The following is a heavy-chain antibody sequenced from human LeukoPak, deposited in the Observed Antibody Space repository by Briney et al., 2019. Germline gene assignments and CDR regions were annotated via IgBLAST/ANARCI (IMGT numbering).Heavy chain of an antibody. J-gene: IGHJ5*02. V-gene: IGHV1-69*13. CDR2: IIPIFVTA. CDR3: ARDHENQYQLLPFYWFDP. Sequence: ASVKVSCKASGGTFSSYAISWVRQAPGQGLEWMGGIIPIFVTANYAQKFQGRVTITADESTSTAYMELSSLRSEDTAVYYCARDHENQYQLLPFYWFDPWGQGTLVTVSS. CDR1: GGTFSSYA. D-gene: IGHD2-2*01.